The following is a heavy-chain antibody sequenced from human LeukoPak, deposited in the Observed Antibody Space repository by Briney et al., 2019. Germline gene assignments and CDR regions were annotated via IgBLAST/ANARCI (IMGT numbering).Heavy chain of an antibody. J-gene: IGHJ4*02. CDR1: GYTFTSYG. CDR3: ARDSDDFWSGYYI. Sequence: ASVKVSCKASGYTFTSYGISWVRQAPGQGLEWMGGIIPIFGTANYAQKFQGRVTITADESTSTAYMELSSLRSEDTAVYYCARDSDDFWSGYYIWGQGTLVTVSS. CDR2: IIPIFGTA. D-gene: IGHD3-3*01. V-gene: IGHV1-69*13.